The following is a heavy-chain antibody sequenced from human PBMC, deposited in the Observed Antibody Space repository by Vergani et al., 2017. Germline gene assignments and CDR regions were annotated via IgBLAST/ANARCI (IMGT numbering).Heavy chain of an antibody. J-gene: IGHJ6*02. CDR3: AKEGCSGGSCDSYYYYYGMDV. V-gene: IGHV3-23*01. CDR2: ISGSGGST. CDR1: GFTFSSYA. D-gene: IGHD2-15*01. Sequence: EVQLLESGGGLVQPGGSLRLSCAASGFTFSSYAMSWVRQAPGKGLEWVSAISGSGGSTYYADSVKGRFTISRDNSKNTLYLQMNSLRAEDTAVYYCAKEGCSGGSCDSYYYYYGMDVGGQGTTVTVSS.